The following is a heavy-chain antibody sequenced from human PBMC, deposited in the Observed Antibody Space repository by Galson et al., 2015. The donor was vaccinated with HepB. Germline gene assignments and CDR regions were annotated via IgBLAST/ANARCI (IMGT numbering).Heavy chain of an antibody. CDR3: ATYGGSGWYYPAQSFDY. Sequence: VKVSCKVSGYTLTELSMHWVRQAPGKGLEWMGGFDPEDGETIYAQKFQGRVTMTEDTSTDTAYMELSSLRSEDTAVYYCATYGGSGWYYPAQSFDYWGQGTLVTVSS. J-gene: IGHJ4*02. CDR2: FDPEDGET. V-gene: IGHV1-24*01. D-gene: IGHD6-19*01. CDR1: GYTLTELS.